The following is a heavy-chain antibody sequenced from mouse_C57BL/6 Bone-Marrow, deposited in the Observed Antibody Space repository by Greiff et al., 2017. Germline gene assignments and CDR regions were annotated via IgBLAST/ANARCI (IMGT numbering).Heavy chain of an antibody. CDR3: ARSFGSSYDAMDY. V-gene: IGHV1-4*01. D-gene: IGHD1-1*01. CDR1: GYTFTSYT. Sequence: QVQLQQSGAELARPGASVKMSCKASGYTFTSYTMHWVKQRPGQGLEWIGYINPSSGYTKYNQKFKDKATLTADKSSSTAYMQLSSLTSEDSAVYYCARSFGSSYDAMDYWGQGTSVTVSS. J-gene: IGHJ4*01. CDR2: INPSSGYT.